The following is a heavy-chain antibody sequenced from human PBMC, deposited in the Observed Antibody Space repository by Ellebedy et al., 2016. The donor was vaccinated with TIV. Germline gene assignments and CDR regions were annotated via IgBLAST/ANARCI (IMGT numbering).Heavy chain of an antibody. D-gene: IGHD3-22*01. J-gene: IGHJ4*02. Sequence: SETLSLXCAVYGGSFSGYYWSWFRQPPGKGLEWIGYIYYSGSTNYNPSLKSRVTISVDTSKNQFSLKLSSVTAADTAVYYCARGSGYYSDYWGQGTLVTVSS. CDR1: GGSFSGYY. CDR3: ARGSGYYSDY. V-gene: IGHV4-59*01. CDR2: IYYSGST.